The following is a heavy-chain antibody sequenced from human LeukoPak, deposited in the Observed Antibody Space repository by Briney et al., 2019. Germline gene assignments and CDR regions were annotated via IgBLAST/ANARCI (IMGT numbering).Heavy chain of an antibody. CDR3: ARRYYDSSGYL. CDR1: GFTFSDYY. CDR2: ISSSGSTI. V-gene: IGHV3-11*04. Sequence: TAGGSLRLSCAASGFTFSDYYMSWIRQAPGKGLDWVSYISSSGSTIYYADSVKGRFTNSRDNAKNSLYLQMNSLRAEDTAVYYCARRYYDSSGYLWGQGTLVTVSS. D-gene: IGHD3-22*01. J-gene: IGHJ4*02.